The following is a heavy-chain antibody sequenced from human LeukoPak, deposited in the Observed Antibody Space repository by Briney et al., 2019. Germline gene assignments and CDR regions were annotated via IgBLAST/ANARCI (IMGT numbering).Heavy chain of an antibody. CDR3: ARDGSDYGDYDYFDY. CDR2: ISGSGGST. Sequence: GGSLRLSCAASGFTFSSYAMSWVRQAPGKGLEWVSAISGSGGSTYYADSVKGRFTISRDNSKNTLYLQMNSLRAEDTAVYYCARDGSDYGDYDYFDYWGQGTLVTVSS. V-gene: IGHV3-23*01. J-gene: IGHJ4*02. D-gene: IGHD4-17*01. CDR1: GFTFSSYA.